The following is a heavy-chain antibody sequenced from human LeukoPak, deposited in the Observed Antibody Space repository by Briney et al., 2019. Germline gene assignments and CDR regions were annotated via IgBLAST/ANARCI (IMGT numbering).Heavy chain of an antibody. CDR2: MNPNSGNT. CDR3: ARVVYSGYHGIGDY. D-gene: IGHD5-12*01. J-gene: IGHJ4*02. CDR1: GYTFTSYD. V-gene: IGHV1-8*01. Sequence: GASVKVSCKASGYTFTSYDINWVRQATGQGLEWMGWMNPNSGNTGYAQKFQGRVTITADKSTSTAYMELSSLRSEDTAVYYCARVVYSGYHGIGDYWGQGTLVTVSS.